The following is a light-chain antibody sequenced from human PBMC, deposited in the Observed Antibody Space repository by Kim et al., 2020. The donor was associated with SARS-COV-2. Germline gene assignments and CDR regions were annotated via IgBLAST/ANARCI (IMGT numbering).Light chain of an antibody. Sequence: VTINGKSSQSVLYSSNNKNYLAWYQQKPGQPPKLLIYWASTRESGVPDRFSGSGSGTDFTLTISSLQAEDVAVYYCQQYYSTPWTFGQGTKVDIK. V-gene: IGKV4-1*01. CDR3: QQYYSTPWT. CDR2: WAS. CDR1: QSVLYSSNNKNY. J-gene: IGKJ1*01.